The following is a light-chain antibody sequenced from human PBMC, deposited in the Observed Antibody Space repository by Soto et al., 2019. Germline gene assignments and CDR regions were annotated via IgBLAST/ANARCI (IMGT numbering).Light chain of an antibody. V-gene: IGKV3-20*01. CDR1: QSVSIH. CDR3: QQYGRSPWT. Sequence: ETVMTQSPGTLSVSLGERATLSCRASQSVSIHLAWYQQKPGQAPRLLIYGASSRATGIPDRFSGSGSGTDFTLAIGRLEPEDFAVYYCQQYGRSPWTFGQGTKVDIK. J-gene: IGKJ1*01. CDR2: GAS.